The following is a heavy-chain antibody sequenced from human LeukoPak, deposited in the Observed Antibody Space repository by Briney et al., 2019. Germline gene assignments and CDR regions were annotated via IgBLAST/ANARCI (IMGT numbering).Heavy chain of an antibody. Sequence: SETLSLTCTVSGVSISSIGYYWGWIRQPPGKGLEWIGSIYYSGSTYYNPSLRSRVTISVDTSKNQFSLKLTSVTAADTAVYYCARRGDYWGQGTLVTVSS. CDR3: ARRGDY. CDR1: GVSISSIGYY. CDR2: IYYSGST. J-gene: IGHJ4*02. V-gene: IGHV4-39*01.